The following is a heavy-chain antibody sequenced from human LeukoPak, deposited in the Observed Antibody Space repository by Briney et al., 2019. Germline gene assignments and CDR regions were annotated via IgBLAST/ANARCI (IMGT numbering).Heavy chain of an antibody. J-gene: IGHJ4*02. V-gene: IGHV3-48*03. CDR3: ARDNDSRDPPHFDY. CDR2: ISRSGSTI. D-gene: IGHD3-16*01. CDR1: GFTFSSYE. Sequence: GGSLRLSCAASGFTFSSYEMNWVRQAPGKGLEWVSYISRSGSTIYYADSVKGRFTISRDNAKNSLYLQMNSLRAEDTAVYYCARDNDSRDPPHFDYWGQGTLVTVSS.